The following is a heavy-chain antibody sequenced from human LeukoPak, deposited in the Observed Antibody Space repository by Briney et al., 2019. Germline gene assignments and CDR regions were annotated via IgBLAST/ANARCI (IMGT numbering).Heavy chain of an antibody. CDR3: ARGVRYFDWLSLQNWFDP. J-gene: IGHJ5*02. Sequence: ASVKVSCKASGYTFTSYGISWVRQAPGQGLEWMGGIIPIFGTANYAQKFQGRVTITADESTSTAYMELSSLRSEDTAVYYCARGVRYFDWLSLQNWFDPWGQGTLVTVSS. CDR2: IIPIFGTA. CDR1: GYTFTSYG. V-gene: IGHV1-69*13. D-gene: IGHD3-9*01.